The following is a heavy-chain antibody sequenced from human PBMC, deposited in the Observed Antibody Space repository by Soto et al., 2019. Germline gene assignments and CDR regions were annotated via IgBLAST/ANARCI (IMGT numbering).Heavy chain of an antibody. D-gene: IGHD2-15*01. Sequence: VQLQESGPGLAKPSETLSLTCTVSGGSMSGFYWSWIRQAPGKGLEWIGNVFHSGSTIYNPSLKSRVTIAVDTSKNHFSLKLSSVTAADTAVYYCAKEFCDPNGCYGRWLDPWGQGTLVTVSS. V-gene: IGHV4-59*01. CDR1: GGSMSGFY. J-gene: IGHJ5*02. CDR2: VFHSGST. CDR3: AKEFCDPNGCYGRWLDP.